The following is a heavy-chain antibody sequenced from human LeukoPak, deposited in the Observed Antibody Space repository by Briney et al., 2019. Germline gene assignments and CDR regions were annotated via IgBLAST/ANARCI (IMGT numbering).Heavy chain of an antibody. CDR1: GYTFTRYY. J-gene: IGHJ5*02. D-gene: IGHD3-3*01. V-gene: IGHV1-46*01. CDR2: INPSGGST. Sequence: ASVKVSCKASGYTFTRYYMHWVRQAPGQGLEWMGIINPSGGSTSYAQKFQGRVTMTRDTSTSTVYMELSSLRSEDTAVYYCARDVITIFGVVIPTGFDPWGQGTLVTVSS. CDR3: ARDVITIFGVVIPTGFDP.